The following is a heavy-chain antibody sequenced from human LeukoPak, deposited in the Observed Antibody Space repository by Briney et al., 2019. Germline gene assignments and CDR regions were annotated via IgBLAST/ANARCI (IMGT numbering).Heavy chain of an antibody. CDR2: INHSGST. Sequence: SETLSLTCAVYGGSFSGYYWSWIRQPPGKGLEWIGEINHSGSTNYNPSLKSRVTISVDTSKNQFSLKLSSVTAADTAVYYCAGGATLTGDLRGWFDPWGQGTLVTVSS. CDR3: AGGATLTGDLRGWFDP. CDR1: GGSFSGYY. J-gene: IGHJ5*02. D-gene: IGHD7-27*01. V-gene: IGHV4-34*01.